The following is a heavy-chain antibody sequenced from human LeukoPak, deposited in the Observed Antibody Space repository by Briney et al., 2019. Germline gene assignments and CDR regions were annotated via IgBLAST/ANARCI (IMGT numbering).Heavy chain of an antibody. CDR1: GYTFTGYY. D-gene: IGHD6-13*01. CDR3: ARGAGLAAAGTYY. V-gene: IGHV1-2*02. J-gene: IGHJ4*02. Sequence: ASVKVSCKASGYTFTGYYMNWVRQAPGQGLEWMGWINPNSGGTNYAQKFQGRVTMTRDTSISTAYMDLSRLRSDDTAVYYCARGAGLAAAGTYYWSQGTLVTVSS. CDR2: INPNSGGT.